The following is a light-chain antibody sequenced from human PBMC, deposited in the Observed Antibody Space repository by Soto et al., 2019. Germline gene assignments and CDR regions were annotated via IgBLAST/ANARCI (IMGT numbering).Light chain of an antibody. CDR2: ENN. J-gene: IGLJ2*01. Sequence: QSVLTQPPSVSAAPGQTVTISCAGSSSNIGHNYVSWYQQLPGTAPKLLIYENNKRPSGIPDRFSGSKSGTSATLGITGLQTGDEADYYCGTWDSSLSAGVFGGGTKLTVL. V-gene: IGLV1-51*02. CDR1: SSNIGHNY. CDR3: GTWDSSLSAGV.